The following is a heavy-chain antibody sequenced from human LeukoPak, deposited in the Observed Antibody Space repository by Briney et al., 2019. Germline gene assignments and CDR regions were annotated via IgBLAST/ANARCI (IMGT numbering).Heavy chain of an antibody. Sequence: GGSLRLSCAASGFTVSSNYMSWVRQAPGKGLEWVSVIYSCGSTYYADSVKGRFTISRDNSKKGRFTISRDNSKNTLYLQMNSLRAEDTAVYYCARAGPSSSWHQFDYWGQGTLVTVSS. J-gene: IGHJ4*02. D-gene: IGHD6-13*01. V-gene: IGHV3-66*01. CDR3: ARAGPSSSWHQFDY. CDR1: GFTVSSNY. CDR2: IYSCGST.